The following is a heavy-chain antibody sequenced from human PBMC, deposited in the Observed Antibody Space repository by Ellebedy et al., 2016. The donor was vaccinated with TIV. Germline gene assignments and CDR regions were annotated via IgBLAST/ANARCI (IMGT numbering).Heavy chain of an antibody. CDR3: ARMGGDSSGYYEAHLYYFGLDV. CDR2: IFSDDGK. Sequence: SGPTLVKPTDTLTLTCTVSGFSLKTPRMGVSWIRQPPGKALEWLAHIFSDDGKSFNTSLKSRLTISKDTPKSQVVLTMTNMDPVDTATYYCARMGGDSSGYYEAHLYYFGLDVWGQGTTVTVSS. D-gene: IGHD3-22*01. CDR1: GFSLKTPRMG. J-gene: IGHJ6*02. V-gene: IGHV2-26*01.